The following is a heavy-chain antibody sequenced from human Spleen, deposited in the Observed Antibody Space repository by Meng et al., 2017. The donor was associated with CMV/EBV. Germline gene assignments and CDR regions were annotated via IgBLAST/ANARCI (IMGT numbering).Heavy chain of an antibody. CDR2: IYSVDTT. V-gene: IGHV3-53*01. D-gene: IGHD2/OR15-2a*01. J-gene: IGHJ6*02. CDR1: GFTITTKY. CDR3: ASSTTVFYYHGLDV. Sequence: GGSLRLSCAASGFTITTKYMSWVRQAPGKGLEWVSVIYSVDTTHHADSVKGRFTISRDTSKNTLFLQMNSLRAEDTAVYYCASSTTVFYYHGLDVWGQGTTVTVSS.